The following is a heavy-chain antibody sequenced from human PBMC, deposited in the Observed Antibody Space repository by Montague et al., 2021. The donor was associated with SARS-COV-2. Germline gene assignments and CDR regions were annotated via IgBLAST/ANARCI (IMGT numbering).Heavy chain of an antibody. V-gene: IGHV2-70*11. CDR3: ARIRYDILTGYQTLFDY. D-gene: IGHD3-9*01. J-gene: IGHJ4*02. CDR1: GFSLSTSGMC. CDR2: IDWDDDK. Sequence: VKPTQTLTLTCTFSGFSLSTSGMCVSWIRQPPGKALEWLARIDWDDDKYYSTSLKTRITISKDTSKNQVVLTMTNMDPVDTATYYCARIRYDILTGYQTLFDYWGQGTLVTVSP.